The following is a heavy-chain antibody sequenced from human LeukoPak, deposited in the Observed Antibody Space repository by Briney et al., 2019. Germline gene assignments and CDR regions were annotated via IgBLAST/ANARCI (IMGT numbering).Heavy chain of an antibody. CDR2: ISWNSGSI. J-gene: IGHJ5*02. CDR3: AKDISSSWYVARFDP. Sequence: GGSLRLSCAASGFTFDDYAMHWVRHAPGKGLEWVSGISWNSGSIGYADSVKGRFTISRDNAKNSLYLQMNSLRAEDTASYYCAKDISSSWYVARFDPWGQGTLVTVSS. CDR1: GFTFDDYA. V-gene: IGHV3-9*01. D-gene: IGHD6-13*01.